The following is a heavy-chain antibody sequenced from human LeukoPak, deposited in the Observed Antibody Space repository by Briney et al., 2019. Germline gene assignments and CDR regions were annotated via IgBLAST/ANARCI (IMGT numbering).Heavy chain of an antibody. V-gene: IGHV4-59*01. Sequence: SETLSLTCTVSGGSISSYYWSWIRQPPGKGLEWIGYIYYSGSTNYNPSLKSRVTISVDTSKNQFSLKLSSVTAADTAVYYCARDGPGWYRWDYYYYGMDVWGQGTTVTVSS. J-gene: IGHJ6*02. CDR3: ARDGPGWYRWDYYYYGMDV. D-gene: IGHD6-19*01. CDR1: GGSISSYY. CDR2: IYYSGST.